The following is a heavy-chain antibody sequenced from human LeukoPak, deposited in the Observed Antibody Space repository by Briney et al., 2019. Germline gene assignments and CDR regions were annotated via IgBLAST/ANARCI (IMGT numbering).Heavy chain of an antibody. J-gene: IGHJ4*02. V-gene: IGHV4-59*11. CDR1: GGSISSHY. Sequence: PSETLSLTCTVSGGSISSHYWSWIRQPPGKGLEWIGYIYYSGSTNYNPSLKSRVTISVDTSKNQFSLKLSSVTAADTAVYYCARVSIFTIAGYSSSWYVGAFDYWGQGTLVTVSS. D-gene: IGHD6-13*01. CDR2: IYYSGST. CDR3: ARVSIFTIAGYSSSWYVGAFDY.